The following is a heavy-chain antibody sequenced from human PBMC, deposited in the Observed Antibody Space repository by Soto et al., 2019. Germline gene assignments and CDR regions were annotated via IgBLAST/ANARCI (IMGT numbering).Heavy chain of an antibody. CDR3: ARGYSIKALGATNPYYFDY. D-gene: IGHD4-4*01. CDR1: GYTFTGYY. Sequence: ASVKVSCKASGYTFTGYYMHWVRQAPGQGLEWMGWINPNSGGTNYAQKFQGWVTMTRDTSISTAYMELSRLRSDDTAVYYCARGYSIKALGATNPYYFDYWGQGSLVTVSS. V-gene: IGHV1-2*04. CDR2: INPNSGGT. J-gene: IGHJ4*02.